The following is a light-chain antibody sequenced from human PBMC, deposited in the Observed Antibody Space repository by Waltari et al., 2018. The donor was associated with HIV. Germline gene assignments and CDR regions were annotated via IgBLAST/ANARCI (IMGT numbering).Light chain of an antibody. Sequence: QSVLTQPPSVSAAPGQKGTISCSGRTSNVGEKYVSWYQQLPGTAPKLLIYGNDKRPSGIPDRFSGSKSGTSATLDITGVQSGDGADYYCETWENSLSAGVFGGGTKLTVL. CDR1: TSNVGEKY. J-gene: IGLJ3*02. V-gene: IGLV1-51*01. CDR2: GND. CDR3: ETWENSLSAGV.